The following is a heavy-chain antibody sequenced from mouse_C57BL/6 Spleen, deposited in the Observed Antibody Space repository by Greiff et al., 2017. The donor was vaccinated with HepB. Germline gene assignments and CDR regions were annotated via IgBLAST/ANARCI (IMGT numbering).Heavy chain of an antibody. D-gene: IGHD2-3*01. CDR3: AREGGIYDGYYYDMDY. Sequence: QVQLQQPGAELVKPGASVKMSCKASGYTFTSYWITWVKQRPGQGLEWIGDIYPGSGSTNYNEKFKSKDTLTVDTSSSTAYMQLSSLTSEDSAVYYCAREGGIYDGYYYDMDYWGQGTSVTVSS. CDR2: IYPGSGST. V-gene: IGHV1-55*01. J-gene: IGHJ4*01. CDR1: GYTFTSYW.